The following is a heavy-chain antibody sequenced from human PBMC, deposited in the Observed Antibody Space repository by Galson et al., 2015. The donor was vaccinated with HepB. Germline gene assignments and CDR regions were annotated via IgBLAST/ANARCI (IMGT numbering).Heavy chain of an antibody. CDR3: AGSHGSGSYWLTNYYYGMDV. CDR1: GFIFSSYA. D-gene: IGHD3-10*01. CDR2: ISYDGSNK. J-gene: IGHJ6*02. Sequence: SLRLSCAASGFIFSSYAMHWVRQAPGKGLEWVAVISYDGSNKYYADSVKGRFTISRDNSKNTLYLQMNSLRAEDTAVYYCAGSHGSGSYWLTNYYYGMDVWCQGTTVTVSS. V-gene: IGHV3-30-3*02.